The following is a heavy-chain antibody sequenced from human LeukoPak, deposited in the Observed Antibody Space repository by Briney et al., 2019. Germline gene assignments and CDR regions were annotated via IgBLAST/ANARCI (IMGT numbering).Heavy chain of an antibody. V-gene: IGHV3-48*04. CDR1: GFTFSSYS. CDR3: ARESRWLHIVGYYYYMDV. D-gene: IGHD3-22*01. J-gene: IGHJ6*03. CDR2: ISSSSSTI. Sequence: PEGSLRLSCAASGFTFSSYSMNWVRQAPGKGLEWVSYISSSSSTIYYADSVKGRFTISRDNAKNSLYLQMNSLRAEDTAVYYCARESRWLHIVGYYYYMDVWGKGTTVTVSS.